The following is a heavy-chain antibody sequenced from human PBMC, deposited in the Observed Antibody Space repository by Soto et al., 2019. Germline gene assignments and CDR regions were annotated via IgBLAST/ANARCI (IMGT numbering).Heavy chain of an antibody. CDR2: ISTYNGNT. V-gene: IGHV1-18*01. CDR1: GYTFTTYG. D-gene: IGHD2-15*01. J-gene: IGHJ6*02. Sequence: QVQLVQSGAEVKKPGASVKVSCKASGYTFTTYGISWVRPAPGQGLEWMGWISTYNGNTNYAQKLQGRVTVTRDISTSTAYMELRSLRSDDTAVYFCARDHCSGGSCYFYYGMNVWGQGTTVTVSS. CDR3: ARDHCSGGSCYFYYGMNV.